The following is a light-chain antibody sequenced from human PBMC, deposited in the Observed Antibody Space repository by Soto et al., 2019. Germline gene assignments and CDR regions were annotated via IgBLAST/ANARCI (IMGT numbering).Light chain of an antibody. Sequence: QSALTQPPSASGSPGQSVTISCTGTSSDVGGYNYVSWYQQHPGKVPKLMVYEVNKRPSGVPDRFSGSKSGNTASLTFSGXXXXXXADYYCTSYAGGNNVFGTGTKLTVL. J-gene: IGLJ1*01. V-gene: IGLV2-8*01. CDR2: EVN. CDR1: SSDVGGYNY. CDR3: TSYAGGNNV.